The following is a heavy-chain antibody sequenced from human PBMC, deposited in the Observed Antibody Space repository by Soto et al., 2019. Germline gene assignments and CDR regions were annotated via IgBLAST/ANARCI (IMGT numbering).Heavy chain of an antibody. Sequence: LRLYCAASGFSFSKYAMHWVRQAPGKGLEWVAVITYDATNEYYADSVKGRFTISRDNSNNTLSLHMSSLRLADTAVYYCARKAVPDFWGQGTLVTVSS. CDR1: GFSFSKYA. D-gene: IGHD6-19*01. V-gene: IGHV3-30-3*01. CDR3: ARKAVPDF. CDR2: ITYDATNE. J-gene: IGHJ4*02.